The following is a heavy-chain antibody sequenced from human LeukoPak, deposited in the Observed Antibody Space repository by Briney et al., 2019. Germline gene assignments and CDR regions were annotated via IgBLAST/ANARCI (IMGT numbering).Heavy chain of an antibody. V-gene: IGHV4-34*01. CDR1: GGSFSGYY. J-gene: IGHJ5*02. CDR3: ARGRGYCSSTSCFVWFDP. CDR2: INHSGST. Sequence: SETLSLTCAVYGGSFSGYYWSWIRQPPGKGLEWIGEINHSGSTNYNPSLKSRVTISVDTPKNQFSLKLSSVTAADTAVYYCARGRGYCSSTSCFVWFDPWGQGTLVTVSS. D-gene: IGHD2-2*01.